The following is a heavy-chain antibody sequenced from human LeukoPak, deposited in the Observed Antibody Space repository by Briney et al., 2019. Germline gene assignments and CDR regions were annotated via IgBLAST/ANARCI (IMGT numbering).Heavy chain of an antibody. V-gene: IGHV3-30*18. CDR3: AKDRLAVTNPLSGGIRFYGMDV. CDR1: GFTFSSYG. CDR2: ISYDGSNK. J-gene: IGHJ6*02. D-gene: IGHD4-17*01. Sequence: GGSLRLSCAASGFTFSSYGIHWVRQAPGKGLEWVAVISYDGSNKYYADSVKGRFTISRDSSKNTLYLQMNSLRAEDTAVYYCAKDRLAVTNPLSGGIRFYGMDVWGQGTTVTVSS.